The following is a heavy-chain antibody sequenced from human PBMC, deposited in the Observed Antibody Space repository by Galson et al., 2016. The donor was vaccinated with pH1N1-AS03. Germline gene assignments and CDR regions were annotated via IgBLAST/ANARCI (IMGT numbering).Heavy chain of an antibody. Sequence: SLRLSCAASGFTLSSYAMSWVRQAPGKGLEWVSAIAGGGVTTYYADSVKGRFTISRDNSKNTLYLRINSLRAEDTAIYYCAKLSLGYCAYWGQGTLVTVSS. CDR2: IAGGGVTT. J-gene: IGHJ4*02. CDR3: AKLSLGYCAY. D-gene: IGHD2-15*01. CDR1: GFTLSSYA. V-gene: IGHV3-23*01.